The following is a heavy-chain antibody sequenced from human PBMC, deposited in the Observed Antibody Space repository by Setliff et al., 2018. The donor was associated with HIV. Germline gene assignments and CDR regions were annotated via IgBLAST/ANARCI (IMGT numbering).Heavy chain of an antibody. CDR1: GYTFTGYY. Sequence: ASVKVSCKASGYTFTGYYMHWVRQAPGQGLEWVGWITPKSGGTNYAQKLQGRVTMTTDTSTSTAYMELRSLRSDDTAVYYCARVEAFGGVSYSYYYMDVWGKGTTVTVSS. D-gene: IGHD3-16*01. CDR3: ARVEAFGGVSYSYYYMDV. J-gene: IGHJ6*03. CDR2: ITPKSGGT. V-gene: IGHV1-2*02.